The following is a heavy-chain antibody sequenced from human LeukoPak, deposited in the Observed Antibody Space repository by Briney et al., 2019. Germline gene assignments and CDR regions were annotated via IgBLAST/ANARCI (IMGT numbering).Heavy chain of an antibody. CDR2: ISCYNGDT. J-gene: IGHJ5*02. Sequence: ASVKVSCKASGYTFNKYGISWVRQAPGQGLEWMGWISCYNGDTNYAQKLQGRVTLSTDTPTTTVYMELGSLRSDDMAVYYCARDPSNTSGWKTWFDTWGQGTPVTLSS. CDR1: GYTFNKYG. V-gene: IGHV1-18*03. D-gene: IGHD6-19*01. CDR3: ARDPSNTSGWKTWFDT.